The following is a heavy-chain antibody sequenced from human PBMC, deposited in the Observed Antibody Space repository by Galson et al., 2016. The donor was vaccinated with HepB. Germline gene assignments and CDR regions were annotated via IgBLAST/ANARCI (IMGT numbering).Heavy chain of an antibody. CDR2: ISGTTSYI. CDR3: VRGVFDS. J-gene: IGHJ4*02. CDR1: GFAFSSYG. V-gene: IGHV3-21*01. Sequence: SLRLSCAASGFAFSSYGMAWVRQAPGKGLEWVSSISGTTSYIFYADSVKGRFIISSDNAKNSLYLQMNSLTAEDTAVYYCVRGVFDSWGQGTLVTVSS.